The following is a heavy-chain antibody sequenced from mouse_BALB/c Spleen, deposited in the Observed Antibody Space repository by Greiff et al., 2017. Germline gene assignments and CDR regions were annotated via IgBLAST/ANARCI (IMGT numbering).Heavy chain of an antibody. CDR2: IDPANGNT. D-gene: IGHD2-3*01. CDR3: AREDYDGYLPTFAY. V-gene: IGHV14-3*02. J-gene: IGHJ3*01. Sequence: EVQLQQSGAELVKPGASVKLSCTASGFNIKDTYMHWVKQRPEQGLEWIGRIDPANGNTKYDPKFQGKATITADTSSNTAYLQLSSLTSEDTAVYYCAREDYDGYLPTFAYWGQGTLVTVSA. CDR1: GFNIKDTY.